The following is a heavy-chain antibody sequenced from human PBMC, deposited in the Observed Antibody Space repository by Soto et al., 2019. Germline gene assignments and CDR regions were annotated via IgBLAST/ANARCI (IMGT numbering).Heavy chain of an antibody. CDR3: ARDLAKGGGSAGFDY. Sequence: GGSLRLSCATSGCPFSTYAMSWVRQAPGRGLEWVSGFSGGGTTYYADSVKGRFTISRDTSKNTLYLQLKSLRAEDTAVYYCARDLAKGGGSAGFDYWGQGTLVTVSS. CDR1: GCPFSTYA. J-gene: IGHJ4*02. CDR2: FSGGGTT. D-gene: IGHD1-26*01. V-gene: IGHV3-23*01.